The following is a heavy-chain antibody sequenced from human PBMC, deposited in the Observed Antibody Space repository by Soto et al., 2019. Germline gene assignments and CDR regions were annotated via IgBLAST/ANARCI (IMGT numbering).Heavy chain of an antibody. CDR2: IHSGGST. CDR1: GFTVSTNY. J-gene: IGHJ1*01. D-gene: IGHD2-2*01. CDR3: ARSLGYCISTSCYAPVRYFQH. V-gene: IGHV3-66*02. Sequence: HPGGSLRLSCAASGFTVSTNYMTWVRQAPGKGLEWVSVIHSGGSTNYADSVKGRFTISRDNSKNTLYLHMNSLRAEDTAVYYCARSLGYCISTSCYAPVRYFQHWGQGTLVTVSS.